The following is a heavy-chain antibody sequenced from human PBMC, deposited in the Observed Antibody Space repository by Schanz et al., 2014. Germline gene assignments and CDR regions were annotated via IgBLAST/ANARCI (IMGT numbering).Heavy chain of an antibody. Sequence: QVQLVDSGGGLVKPGGSLRLSCTASGFPFSDYFMAWIRQPPGRGLEWVSYVSSSSSYTHYADSVKGRFTISSDNSKSTLYLQMSSLRAEDTAVYYCAKSQGSSFDSWGQGTLVTVSS. CDR3: AKSQGSSFDS. V-gene: IGHV3-11*05. CDR1: GFPFSDYF. D-gene: IGHD6-13*01. J-gene: IGHJ4*02. CDR2: VSSSSSYT.